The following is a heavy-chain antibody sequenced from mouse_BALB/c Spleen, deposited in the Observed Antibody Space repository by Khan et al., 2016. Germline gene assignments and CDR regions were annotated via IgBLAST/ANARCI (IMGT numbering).Heavy chain of an antibody. CDR1: GYYFTNYG. CDR2: INTYSGET. D-gene: IGHD3-2*02. V-gene: IGHV9-1*02. Sequence: QIQLVQSGPELMKPGETVKISCTASGYYFTNYGMNWVKQGPGKGLKWMGWINTYSGETTYDDDFKGRWAISLETSVSNAYLQINNLKNEDMSTYFSSCSRHLDPYCAVAYWGQGTSVTVSS. J-gene: IGHJ4*01. CDR3: SCSRHLDPYCAVAY.